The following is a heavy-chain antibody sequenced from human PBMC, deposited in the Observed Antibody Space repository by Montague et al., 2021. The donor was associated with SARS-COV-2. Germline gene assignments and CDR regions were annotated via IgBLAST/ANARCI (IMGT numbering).Heavy chain of an antibody. CDR3: ATQASGFTSGSLDY. Sequence: SETLSLTCTVSGGSINSFYWSWVRQSPGKRMEWIGYIHHSGSTKYNPSLQSRVTMSLDTSRNRLSLLLRSVTAADTAIYYCATQASGFTSGSLDYWGQGTLVTVSS. D-gene: IGHD5-12*01. CDR2: IHHSGST. J-gene: IGHJ4*02. V-gene: IGHV4-59*08. CDR1: GGSINSFY.